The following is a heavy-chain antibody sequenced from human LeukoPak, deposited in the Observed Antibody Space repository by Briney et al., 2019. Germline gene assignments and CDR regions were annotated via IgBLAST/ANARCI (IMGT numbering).Heavy chain of an antibody. CDR2: ISSRGDVI. Sequence: GGSLRLSCAASGFTFSNYEMNWVRQAPGKGLEWVSYISSRGDVIYYVDSVKGRFTISRDNAKNSLYLQMNSLRAEETAVYYCARRPYSSGWFFDYWGQGTLVTVSS. CDR3: ARRPYSSGWFFDY. V-gene: IGHV3-48*03. J-gene: IGHJ4*02. CDR1: GFTFSNYE. D-gene: IGHD6-19*01.